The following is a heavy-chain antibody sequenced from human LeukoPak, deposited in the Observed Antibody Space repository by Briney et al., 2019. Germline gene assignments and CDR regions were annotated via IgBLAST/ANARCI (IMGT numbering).Heavy chain of an antibody. V-gene: IGHV3-23*01. CDR1: GFTFSSYA. D-gene: IGHD1-26*01. CDR2: ISGSGGST. Sequence: GGSLRLSCAASGFTFSSYAMSWVRQAPGKGLEWVSAISGSGGSTYYADSVKGRFTISRDNSKNTLYPQMNSLRAEDTAVYYRAKVNMAGIVGATPFYFDYWGQGTLVTVSS. J-gene: IGHJ4*02. CDR3: AKVNMAGIVGATPFYFDY.